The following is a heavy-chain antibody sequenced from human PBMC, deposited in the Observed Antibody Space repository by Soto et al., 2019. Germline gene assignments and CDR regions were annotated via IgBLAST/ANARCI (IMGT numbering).Heavy chain of an antibody. D-gene: IGHD5-18*01. CDR3: ARVWRPYSYETTFDY. V-gene: IGHV1-69*11. CDR1: GGTFISYS. Sequence: QVQLVQSGAEVKKPGSSVKVSCQASGGTFISYSTSWVRQAPGQGLEWMGGIIPMLGKANYAQEYQGRVTITADESTGTVYMELRGLSSEDTAVYYCARVWRPYSYETTFDYWGQGTQVTVSS. J-gene: IGHJ4*02. CDR2: IIPMLGKA.